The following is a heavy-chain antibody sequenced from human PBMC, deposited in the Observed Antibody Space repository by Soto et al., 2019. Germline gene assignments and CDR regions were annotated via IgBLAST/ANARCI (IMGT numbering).Heavy chain of an antibody. D-gene: IGHD5-12*01. CDR2: ISYDGSNI. CDR3: ARGVRGVATIAIGFYLDY. Sequence: QVQLVESGGGVVQPGRSLRLSCAASGFIFNSYGMHWIRQAPGKGLEWVAVISYDGSNIFYADSVKGGFTISRDNSNNTLYLQMNSLRGDDTAVYYCARGVRGVATIAIGFYLDYWGQGTLVTTSS. V-gene: IGHV3-30*03. CDR1: GFIFNSYG. J-gene: IGHJ4*02.